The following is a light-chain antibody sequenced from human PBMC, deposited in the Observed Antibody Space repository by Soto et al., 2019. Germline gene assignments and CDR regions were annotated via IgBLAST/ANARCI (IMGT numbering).Light chain of an antibody. V-gene: IGKV3-15*01. CDR1: QSVSTN. CDR2: DAS. J-gene: IGKJ4*01. Sequence: EILMTQSPASLSVSPGENATLSCRASQSVSTNLVWYQQKIGQSPRLLIDDASTRPTGIPARFGGMGSGTQFTLTITSLQSEDSAVYYFQQYHKWPPLTVDGGTKVEI. CDR3: QQYHKWPPLT.